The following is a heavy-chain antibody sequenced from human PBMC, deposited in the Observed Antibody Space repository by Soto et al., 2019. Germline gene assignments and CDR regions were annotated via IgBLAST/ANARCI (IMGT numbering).Heavy chain of an antibody. CDR3: ATDREAVSGNGAFDM. CDR1: GFTFGDYA. Sequence: PVGSLRLSCAASGFTFGDYAMHWVRQAPGKGLEWVSSITWNSRTIGYADSVKGRFTISRDNARNSLFLQMNSLRPEDSALYYCATDREAVSGNGAFDMWGQGTMVTVSS. V-gene: IGHV3-9*01. D-gene: IGHD6-19*01. J-gene: IGHJ3*02. CDR2: ITWNSRTI.